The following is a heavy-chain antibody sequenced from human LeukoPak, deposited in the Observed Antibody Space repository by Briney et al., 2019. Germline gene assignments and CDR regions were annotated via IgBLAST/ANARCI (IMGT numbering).Heavy chain of an antibody. CDR2: IRYDGSNK. Sequence: PGGSPRLSCAASGFTFSSYGMHWVRQAPGKGLEWVAFIRYDGSNKYYADSVKGRFTISRDNSKNTLYLQMNSLRAEDTAVYYCAIVGYCSGGSCYPFDYWGQGTLVTVSS. D-gene: IGHD2-15*01. CDR3: AIVGYCSGGSCYPFDY. V-gene: IGHV3-30*02. CDR1: GFTFSSYG. J-gene: IGHJ4*02.